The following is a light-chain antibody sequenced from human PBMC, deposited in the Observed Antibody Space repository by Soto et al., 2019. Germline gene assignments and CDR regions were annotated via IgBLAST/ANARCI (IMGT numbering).Light chain of an antibody. CDR2: GAS. CDR3: LQHNAYPFT. CDR1: QGISNY. J-gene: IGKJ2*01. V-gene: IGKV1-17*03. Sequence: DIQMTQSPSAMSASVGDRVTITFRASQGISNYLAWFQQKPGQGPKRLIYGASNLQSEVPPRFSGSGSETEFTLTISNLQPEDIATYYCLQHNAYPFTFGQGTKLEIK.